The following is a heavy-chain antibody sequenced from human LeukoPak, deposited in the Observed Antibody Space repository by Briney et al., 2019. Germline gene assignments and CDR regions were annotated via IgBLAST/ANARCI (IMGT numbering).Heavy chain of an antibody. D-gene: IGHD5-18*01. CDR2: IIPIFGTA. Sequence: SVKVSCKASGGTFSSYAISWVRQAPGQGLEWMGGIIPIFGTANYAQMFQGRVTITADKSTSTAYMELSSLRSEDTAVYYCAREFYSYGLDYWGQGTLVTVSS. J-gene: IGHJ4*02. V-gene: IGHV1-69*06. CDR3: AREFYSYGLDY. CDR1: GGTFSSYA.